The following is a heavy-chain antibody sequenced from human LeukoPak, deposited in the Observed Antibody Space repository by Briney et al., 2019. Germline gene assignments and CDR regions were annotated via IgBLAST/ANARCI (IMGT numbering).Heavy chain of an antibody. J-gene: IGHJ4*02. CDR1: GYTFTGYY. CDR2: INPNSGGT. D-gene: IGHD6-19*01. CDR3: ARGGLANNDY. Sequence: ASVKVSCKASGYTFTGYYTHWVRQAPGQGLEWMGQINPNSGGTNYALKFQGRVTLTRDTSISTAYMELRRLRSDDTAVYYCARGGLANNDYWGQGTLVTVSS. V-gene: IGHV1-2*06.